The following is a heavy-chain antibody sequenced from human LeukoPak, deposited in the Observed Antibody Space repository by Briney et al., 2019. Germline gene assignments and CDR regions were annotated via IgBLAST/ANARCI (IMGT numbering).Heavy chain of an antibody. CDR3: AICRAYCGGDCYSKVAY. Sequence: SETLSLTCTVSGGSISSGDYYWSWIRQPPGKGLEWIGYIYYSGSTYYNPSLKSRVPISVDTSKNQFSLKLSSVTVTEPAVYYCAICRAYCGGDCYSKVAYCGQGTLVTVSS. J-gene: IGHJ4*02. CDR2: IYYSGST. CDR1: GGSISSGDYY. D-gene: IGHD2-21*01. V-gene: IGHV4-30-4*02.